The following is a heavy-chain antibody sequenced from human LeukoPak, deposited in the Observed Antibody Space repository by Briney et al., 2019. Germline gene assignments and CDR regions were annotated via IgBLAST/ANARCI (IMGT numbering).Heavy chain of an antibody. Sequence: SETLSLTCTVSSGSISGSSYFWGWIRQPPGKGLEWIGSIYYSGSTYYNPSLKSRVTISVDTSKNQFSLKLSSVTAADKAVYYCAREVAVTTGGGPVDYWGQGTLVTVSS. D-gene: IGHD4-17*01. V-gene: IGHV4-39*07. CDR2: IYYSGST. J-gene: IGHJ4*02. CDR3: AREVAVTTGGGPVDY. CDR1: SGSISGSSYF.